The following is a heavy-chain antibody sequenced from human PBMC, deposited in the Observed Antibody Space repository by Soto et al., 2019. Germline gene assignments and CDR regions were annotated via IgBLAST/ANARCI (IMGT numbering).Heavy chain of an antibody. D-gene: IGHD2-15*01. J-gene: IGHJ6*02. CDR2: IYHSGST. Sequence: PSETLSLTCAVSGGSISSSNWWSWVRQPPGKVLEWIGEIYHSGSTNYNPSLKSRVTISVDKSKNQFSLKLSSVTAADTAVYYCARDSREGYCSGGSCYSFIYYGMDVWGQGTTVTVSS. CDR1: GGSISSSNW. V-gene: IGHV4-4*02. CDR3: ARDSREGYCSGGSCYSFIYYGMDV.